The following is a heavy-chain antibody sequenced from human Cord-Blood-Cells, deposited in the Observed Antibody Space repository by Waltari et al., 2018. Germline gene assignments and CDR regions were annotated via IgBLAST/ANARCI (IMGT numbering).Heavy chain of an antibody. V-gene: IGHV3-48*03. D-gene: IGHD3-16*01. Sequence: EVQLVESGGGLVQPGGSLRLSCAASGFTFSSYEMNWVRQAPGKWMEWVSYIRSSGSTIYYADSVKGRFTISRDNAKNSLYLQMNSLRAEDTAVYYCARVGPGDDAFDIWGQGTMVTVSS. CDR1: GFTFSSYE. CDR3: ARVGPGDDAFDI. J-gene: IGHJ3*02. CDR2: IRSSGSTI.